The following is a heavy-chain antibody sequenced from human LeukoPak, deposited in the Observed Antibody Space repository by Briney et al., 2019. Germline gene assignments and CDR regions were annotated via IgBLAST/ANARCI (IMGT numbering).Heavy chain of an antibody. Sequence: GGSLRLSCAASGFTFSSYAMHWVRQAPGKGLEWVAVISYDGSNKYYADSVKGRFTISRDNSKNTLYLQMNGLRAEDTAVYYCAKGGYYDSSVWGYWGQGTLVTVSS. D-gene: IGHD3-22*01. J-gene: IGHJ4*02. CDR1: GFTFSSYA. CDR3: AKGGYYDSSVWGY. V-gene: IGHV3-30*04. CDR2: ISYDGSNK.